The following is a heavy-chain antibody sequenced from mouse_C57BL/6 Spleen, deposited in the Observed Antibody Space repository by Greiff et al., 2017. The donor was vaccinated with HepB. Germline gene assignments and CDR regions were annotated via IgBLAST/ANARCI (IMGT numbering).Heavy chain of an antibody. CDR3: ARSGICYGYDVNYFDY. CDR2: INPSNGGT. V-gene: IGHV1-53*01. Sequence: QVQLQQSGTELVKPGASVKLSCKASGYTFTSYWMHWVKQRPGQGLEWIGNINPSNGGTNYNEKFKSKATLTVDKSSSTAYMQLSSLTSEDSAVYYCARSGICYGYDVNYFDYWGQGTTLTVSS. D-gene: IGHD2-2*01. CDR1: GYTFTSYW. J-gene: IGHJ2*01.